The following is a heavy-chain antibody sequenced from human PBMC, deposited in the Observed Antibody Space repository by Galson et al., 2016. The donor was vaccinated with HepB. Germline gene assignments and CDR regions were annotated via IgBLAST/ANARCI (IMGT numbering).Heavy chain of an antibody. J-gene: IGHJ4*02. CDR3: ARDGDCSASYYFDY. D-gene: IGHD2-15*01. V-gene: IGHV3-74*01. CDR1: GFPFRSYW. CDR2: INSDGSST. Sequence: SLRLSCAASGFPFRSYWMHWVRQAPGKGLVWVSRINSDGSSTGYADSVKGRFTISRDNAKNTLYLQMNSLRAEDTAVYYCARDGDCSASYYFDYWGQGTLVTVSS.